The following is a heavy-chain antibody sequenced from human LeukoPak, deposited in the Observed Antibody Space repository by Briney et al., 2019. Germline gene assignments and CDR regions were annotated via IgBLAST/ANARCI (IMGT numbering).Heavy chain of an antibody. V-gene: IGHV3-7*03. J-gene: IGHJ6*02. CDR1: GFTFSSYW. D-gene: IGHD3-16*01. CDR2: INHNGNVN. CDR3: ARGGGLDV. Sequence: GGSLELSCAASGFTFSSYWMNWARQAPGKGREWVASINHNGNVNYYVDSVKGGFTISRDNAKHSLYLQMSNLRAEDTAVYFCARGGGLDVWGQGATVTVSS.